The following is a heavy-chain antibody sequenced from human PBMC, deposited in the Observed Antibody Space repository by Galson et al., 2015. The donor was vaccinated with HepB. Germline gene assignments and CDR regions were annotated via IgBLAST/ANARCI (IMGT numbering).Heavy chain of an antibody. V-gene: IGHV3-30-3*01. CDR2: ISYTGSYI. CDR1: GFSFNNFP. CDR3: VRPRGAGAGDYQNWYFDL. D-gene: IGHD4-17*01. J-gene: IGHJ2*01. Sequence: SLRLSCAASGFSFNNFPMHWVRQAPGKGLEWVAVISYTGSYIAYADSGRGRFTISRDNSRNALYLQMNSLTVEDTALYYCVRPRGAGAGDYQNWYFDLWGRGTPVTVSS.